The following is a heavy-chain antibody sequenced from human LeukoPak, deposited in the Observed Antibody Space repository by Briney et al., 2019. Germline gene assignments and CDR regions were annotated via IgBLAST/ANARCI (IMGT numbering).Heavy chain of an antibody. CDR1: GGSISSGSYY. CDR2: IYTSGST. CDR3: ARGRWRQWLVGGNWFDP. D-gene: IGHD6-19*01. J-gene: IGHJ5*02. Sequence: KPSETLSLTCTVPGGSISSGSYYWSWIRQPAGKGLEWIGRIYTSGSTNYNPSLKSRVTISVDTSKNQFSLKLSSVTAADTAVYYCARGRWRQWLVGGNWFDPWGQGTLVTVSS. V-gene: IGHV4-61*02.